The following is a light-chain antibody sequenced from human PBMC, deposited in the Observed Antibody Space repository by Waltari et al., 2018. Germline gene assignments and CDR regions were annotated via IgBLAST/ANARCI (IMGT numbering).Light chain of an antibody. V-gene: IGKV1-33*01. CDR1: QDIRNY. CDR3: QQHLNTFPPT. J-gene: IGKJ3*01. Sequence: DIQMTQSPSSLSASVGGRVTITCQASQDIRNYVNWYQQKPGKAPKFLIYDVSNLENGGPSRFSGSGSGTNFSFTISSLQPEDVATYYCQQHLNTFPPTFGPGTKVNIK. CDR2: DVS.